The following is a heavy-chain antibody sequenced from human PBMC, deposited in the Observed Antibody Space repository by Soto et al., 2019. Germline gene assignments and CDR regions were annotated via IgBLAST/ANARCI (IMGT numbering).Heavy chain of an antibody. CDR2: INPSRATT. Sequence: QVQLVQSGAAVKKPGASMKVSCKSFGDTFRSQYIHWVRQAPGQGLEWVGLINPSRATTTISQKFQGRVTLTSDTSTRTVYMELSSLRSDDTAIYFCVGGADLEGRYNWFDPWGQGTLVTVSS. J-gene: IGHJ5*02. CDR3: VGGADLEGRYNWFDP. CDR1: GDTFRSQY. D-gene: IGHD3-3*01. V-gene: IGHV1-46*01.